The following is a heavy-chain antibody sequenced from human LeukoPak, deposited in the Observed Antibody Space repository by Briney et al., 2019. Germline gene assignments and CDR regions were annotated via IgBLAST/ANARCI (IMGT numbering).Heavy chain of an antibody. CDR2: ISYDGSNK. V-gene: IGHV3-30-3*02. CDR1: GFTFSSYA. J-gene: IGHJ5*02. CDR3: AKKGAAAAVRVRNWFDP. Sequence: GGSLRLSCAASGFTFSSYAMHWVRQAPGKGLEWVAVISYDGSNKYYADSVKGRFTISRDNSKNTLYLQMNSLRAEDTAVYYCAKKGAAAAVRVRNWFDPWGQGTLVTVSS. D-gene: IGHD6-13*01.